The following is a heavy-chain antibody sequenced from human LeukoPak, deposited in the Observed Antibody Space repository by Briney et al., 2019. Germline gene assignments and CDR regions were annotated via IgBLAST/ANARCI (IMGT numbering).Heavy chain of an antibody. CDR2: ISSGSSYI. V-gene: IGHV3-21*01. Sequence: GGSLRLSRAASGFTFSTYTMNWIRQAPGKGLEWVSSISSGSSYIYYADSVKGRFTISRDNAKNSLYLQMSSLRAEDTAVYYCASTLSWGQGTLVTVSS. J-gene: IGHJ5*02. CDR3: ASTLS. CDR1: GFTFSTYT.